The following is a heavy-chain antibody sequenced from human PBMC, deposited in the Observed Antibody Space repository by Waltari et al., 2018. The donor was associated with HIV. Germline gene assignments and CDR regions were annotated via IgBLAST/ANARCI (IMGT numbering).Heavy chain of an antibody. CDR1: GYTFNTYG. J-gene: IGHJ6*02. Sequence: QVRLVQSGAEMKKPGASVKVSCEASGYTFNTYGVSWVRQAPGQGPEWMGWSSTYNGKTYYAQNVQGRVSMTTDTSTSTAHMELRDLTSDDTAVYYCARDSQVGRHNYYYYGMDVWGQGTPVTVSS. CDR3: ARDSQVGRHNYYYYGMDV. V-gene: IGHV1-18*01. D-gene: IGHD1-26*01. CDR2: SSTYNGKT.